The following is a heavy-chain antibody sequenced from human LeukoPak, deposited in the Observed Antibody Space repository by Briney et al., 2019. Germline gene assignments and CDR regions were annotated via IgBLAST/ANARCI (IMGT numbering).Heavy chain of an antibody. CDR1: GYTFTSYY. CDR3: ARGAYYYDSSGVFDY. D-gene: IGHD3-22*01. CDR2: INPSGGST. J-gene: IGHJ4*02. V-gene: IGHV1-46*01. Sequence: ASVKVSCKASGYTFTSYYMHWVRQAPGQGLEWMGIINPSGGSTRYAQKFQGRVTMTRVTSTSTVYMELSSLRSEDTAVYYCARGAYYYDSSGVFDYWGQGTLVTVSS.